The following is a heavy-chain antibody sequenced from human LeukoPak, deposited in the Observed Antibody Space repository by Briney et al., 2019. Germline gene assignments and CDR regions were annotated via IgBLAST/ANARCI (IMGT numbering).Heavy chain of an antibody. D-gene: IGHD3-22*01. CDR3: ASLPWDYYGTPDDY. J-gene: IGHJ4*02. CDR2: FYYSGGT. CDR1: GGSISSSVYC. Sequence: NPSETLSLTCTVSGGSISSSVYCWGWIRQPPGKGLEWIGSFYYSGGTYYNPSLKSRVTISVDTSKNQFSLKLSSVTAADTAVYYCASLPWDYYGTPDDYWGQGTLVTVSS. V-gene: IGHV4-39*01.